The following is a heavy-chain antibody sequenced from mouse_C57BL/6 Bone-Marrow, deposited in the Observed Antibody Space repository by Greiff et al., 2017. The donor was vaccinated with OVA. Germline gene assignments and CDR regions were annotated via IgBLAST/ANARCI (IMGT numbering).Heavy chain of an antibody. V-gene: IGHV1-5*01. CDR2: IYPGNSDT. J-gene: IGHJ2*01. D-gene: IGHD1-1*01. CDR3: TRWVYYYGSSPPYFDY. CDR1: GYTFTSYW. Sequence: VQLQQSGTVLARPGASVKMSCKTSGYTFTSYWMHWVKQRPGQGLEWIGAIYPGNSDTSYNQKFKGKAKLTAVTSASTAYMELSSLTNEDSAVYYCTRWVYYYGSSPPYFDYWGQGTTLTVSS.